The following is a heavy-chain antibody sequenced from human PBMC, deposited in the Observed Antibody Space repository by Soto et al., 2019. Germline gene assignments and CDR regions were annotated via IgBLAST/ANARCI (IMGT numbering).Heavy chain of an antibody. CDR2: ICYSVST. J-gene: IGHJ6*02. CDR3: ARAMADWGTYYYDYGFDV. CDR1: GGSIGGSKGNFY. Sequence: ESLFLTRYVSGGSIGGSKGNFYRSRIRNSPGKAMEWIGSICYSVSTNYTDSLESRLTISVDTSKNQFSLNLSSVTAADTAVYYCARAMADWGTYYYDYGFDVWGQGTTDTVSS. V-gene: IGHV4-61*01. D-gene: IGHD3-16*01.